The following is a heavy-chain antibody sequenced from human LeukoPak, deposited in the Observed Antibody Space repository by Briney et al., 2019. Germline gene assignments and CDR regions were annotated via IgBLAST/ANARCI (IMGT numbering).Heavy chain of an antibody. CDR1: GFTFSSYA. D-gene: IGHD1-26*01. J-gene: IGHJ4*02. CDR2: IWHDGSRT. Sequence: GGSLRLSCAASGFTFSSYAMHWVRQAPGKGLEWEAVIWHDGSRTHYADSLKGRFTISRDNSKDTAFLQMNSLTVEDTATYYCAGAISKGAGIDSWGQGTLVTVSS. CDR3: AGAISKGAGIDS. V-gene: IGHV3-30*04.